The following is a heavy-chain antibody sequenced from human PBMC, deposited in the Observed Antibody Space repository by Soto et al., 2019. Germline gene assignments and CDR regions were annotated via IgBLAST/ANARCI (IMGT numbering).Heavy chain of an antibody. V-gene: IGHV3-9*01. D-gene: IGHD4-17*01. Sequence: EVQLVESGGGLVQPGRSLRLSCAAPGFTFDAYAMHWVRHGPWKGLEWVSSISWNSGNLGYADSVKCRFTISRDNAKNSPYLHRNSLRGEDTALYICAKGASTTVFAFNDYWGQGTLVTVAS. CDR1: GFTFDAYA. CDR3: AKGASTTVFAFNDY. J-gene: IGHJ4*02. CDR2: ISWNSGNL.